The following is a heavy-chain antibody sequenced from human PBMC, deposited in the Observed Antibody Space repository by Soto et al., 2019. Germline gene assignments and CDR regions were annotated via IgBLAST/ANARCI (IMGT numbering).Heavy chain of an antibody. CDR3: VKDPVSGGSGGAWFDY. V-gene: IGHV3-23*01. J-gene: IGHJ4*02. CDR1: GFTFSNYA. CDR2: MSGNGGRI. Sequence: GGSLRLSCAVSGFTFSNYAMTWVRQAPGKWLEWVSLMSGNGGRIVYADSVKGRFTISRDNSKNTLYLQMNSLRLEDTAVYYCVKDPVSGGSGGAWFDYWGQGXLVTVYS. D-gene: IGHD2-21*02.